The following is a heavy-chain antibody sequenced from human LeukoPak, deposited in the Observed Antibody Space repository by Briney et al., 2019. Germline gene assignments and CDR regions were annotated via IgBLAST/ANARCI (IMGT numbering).Heavy chain of an antibody. D-gene: IGHD6-25*01. V-gene: IGHV4-59*08. CDR1: GGSISSYY. J-gene: IGHJ2*01. CDR2: IYYSGST. CDR3: ARQGGGFWYFDL. Sequence: SETLSLTCTVSGGSISSYYWSWIQQPPGKGLEWIGYIYYSGSTNYNPSLKSRVTISVDTSKNQFSLKLSSVTAADTAVYYCARQGGGFWYFDLWGRGTLVTVSS.